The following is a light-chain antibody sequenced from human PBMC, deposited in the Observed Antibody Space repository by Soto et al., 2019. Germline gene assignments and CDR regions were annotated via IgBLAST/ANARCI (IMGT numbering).Light chain of an antibody. CDR1: RAIRNY. CDR3: QQYGSSGT. J-gene: IGKJ1*01. V-gene: IGKV3-20*01. CDR2: GAS. Sequence: AQSPSSLSASIGDRVTIPCRPSRAIRNYVAGYQQKPGQAPRLLIYGASNRATGIPDRFSGSGSGTDFTLTISRLEPEDFAVYYFQQYGSSGTFGQGTKVDIK.